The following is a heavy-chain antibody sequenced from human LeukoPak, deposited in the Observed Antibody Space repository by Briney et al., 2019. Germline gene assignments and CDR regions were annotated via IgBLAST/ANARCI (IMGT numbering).Heavy chain of an antibody. D-gene: IGHD1-26*01. J-gene: IGHJ3*02. CDR2: IYYSGST. V-gene: IGHV4-39*07. Sequence: SETLSLTCTVSGGSISSNNYYLGWIRQPPGKGLEWIGNIYYSGSTYYNPSLKSRVTISVDTSKNQFSLRLSSVTAADTAVYYCARVDIWDLLRSAFDIWGQGTMVTVSS. CDR3: ARVDIWDLLRSAFDI. CDR1: GGSISSNNYY.